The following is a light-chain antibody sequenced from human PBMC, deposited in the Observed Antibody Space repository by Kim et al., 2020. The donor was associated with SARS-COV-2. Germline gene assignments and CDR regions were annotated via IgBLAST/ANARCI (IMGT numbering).Light chain of an antibody. J-gene: IGLJ3*02. CDR2: RDT. CDR3: QAWDSNTV. CDR1: RLGEKY. V-gene: IGLV3-1*01. Sequence: SYELTQPPSLSVSPGQTASITCSGDRLGEKYACWYQQKPGQSPVLVIYRDTQRPSGIPERFSGSNSGNTATLTISGTQATDEADYYCQAWDSNTVFGGGTQLTVL.